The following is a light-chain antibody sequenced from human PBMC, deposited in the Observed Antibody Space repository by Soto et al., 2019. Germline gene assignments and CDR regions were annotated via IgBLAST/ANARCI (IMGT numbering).Light chain of an antibody. Sequence: QSVLTQPPSVSGAPGQRVTISCTGSSSNIGAGYDVHWYQQLPGTAPKLLIYVNSNRPSGVPDRFSGSKSGTSASLAITALQAEDEAEYDCQSYDSSLSGHVVFGGGTQLTVL. CDR1: SSNIGAGYD. CDR3: QSYDSSLSGHVV. V-gene: IGLV1-40*01. CDR2: VNS. J-gene: IGLJ2*01.